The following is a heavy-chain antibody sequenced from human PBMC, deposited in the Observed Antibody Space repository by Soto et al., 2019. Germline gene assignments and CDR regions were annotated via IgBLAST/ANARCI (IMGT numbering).Heavy chain of an antibody. Sequence: GGSLRLSCLASRFTFSTYAMHWVRQAPGKGLEYVSTISSNGGSTYYADSVKGRFAISRDNSKNTLYLQMSSLRAEDTAVYYCVKYYFDSSGYYGLNAFDIWGQGTMVTVSS. V-gene: IGHV3-64D*06. J-gene: IGHJ3*02. CDR3: VKYYFDSSGYYGLNAFDI. CDR1: RFTFSTYA. CDR2: ISSNGGST. D-gene: IGHD3-22*01.